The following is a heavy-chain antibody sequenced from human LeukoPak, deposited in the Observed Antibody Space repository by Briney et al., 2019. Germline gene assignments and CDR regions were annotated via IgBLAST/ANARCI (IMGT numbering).Heavy chain of an antibody. CDR1: GFSFSTYW. J-gene: IGHJ4*02. D-gene: IGHD6-13*01. CDR2: IDRDGSVR. Sequence: GGSLRLSCSASGFSFSTYWMSWVRQTPETGLEFVANIDRDGSVRNYMDSLRGRSTISRDNAKKSMYLEINSLRADNTAVYYCARDPGSSSFDLWGRGALVTVSS. V-gene: IGHV3-7*01. CDR3: ARDPGSSSFDL.